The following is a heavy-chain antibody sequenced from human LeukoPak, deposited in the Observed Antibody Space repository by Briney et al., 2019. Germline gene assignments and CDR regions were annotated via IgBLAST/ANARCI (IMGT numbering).Heavy chain of an antibody. CDR1: GFTVGSNY. CDR2: ISWNSGSI. D-gene: IGHD1-26*01. V-gene: IGHV3-9*01. CDR3: AKDIYSGSYFPSISGDFDY. Sequence: GGSLNLSCAASGFTVGSNYMSWVRQAPGKGLEWVSVISWNSGSIGYADSVKGRFTISRDNAKNSLYLQMNSLRAEDTALYYCAKDIYSGSYFPSISGDFDYWGQGTLVTVSS. J-gene: IGHJ4*02.